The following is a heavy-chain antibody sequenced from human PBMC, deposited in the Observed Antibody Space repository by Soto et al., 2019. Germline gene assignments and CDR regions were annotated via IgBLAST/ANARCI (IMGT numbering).Heavy chain of an antibody. CDR3: ARGITMVRGVSNWFDP. Sequence: GESLKISCKGSGYIFTGYWIVWVLHMPGKCLEWVGIIYPFDSDSRYSPCFQGRFTVSAENSISGACLRCSILKASDTAIYCCARGITMVRGVSNWFDPWGQGTMVTVSS. CDR1: GYIFTGYW. J-gene: IGHJ5*02. V-gene: IGHV5-51*01. D-gene: IGHD3-10*01. CDR2: IYPFDSDS.